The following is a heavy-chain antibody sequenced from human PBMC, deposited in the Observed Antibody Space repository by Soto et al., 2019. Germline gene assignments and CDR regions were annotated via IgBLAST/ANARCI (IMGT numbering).Heavy chain of an antibody. V-gene: IGHV6-1*01. CDR2: TYYRSKWYN. D-gene: IGHD3-9*01. J-gene: IGHJ4*02. CDR1: GDSFSSNSAA. CDR3: ARGSAYYDILTGYYKGPYFDY. Sequence: LSLNCAISGDSFSSNSAAWNWIRQSPSRGLEWLGRTYYRSKWYNDYAVSVKSRITINPDTSKNQFSLQLNSVTPEDTAVYYCARGSAYYDILTGYYKGPYFDYWGQGTLVTVSS.